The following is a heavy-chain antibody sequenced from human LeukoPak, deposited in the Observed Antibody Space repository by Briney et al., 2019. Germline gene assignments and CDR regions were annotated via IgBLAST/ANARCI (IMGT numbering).Heavy chain of an antibody. Sequence: SVKVSCKASGGTFSSYTISWVRQAPGQGLEWMGRIIPILGIANYAQKFQGRATITADKSTSTAYMELSSLRSEDTAVYYCAGSGLVVVAATPEYYYYGMDVWGQGTTVTVSS. D-gene: IGHD2-15*01. V-gene: IGHV1-69*02. J-gene: IGHJ6*02. CDR3: AGSGLVVVAATPEYYYYGMDV. CDR2: IIPILGIA. CDR1: GGTFSSYT.